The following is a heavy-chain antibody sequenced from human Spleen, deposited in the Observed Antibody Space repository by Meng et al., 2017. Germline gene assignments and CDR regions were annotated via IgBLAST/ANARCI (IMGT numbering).Heavy chain of an antibody. CDR2: ISGSGGST. J-gene: IGHJ4*02. CDR3: ARSMGLYQQLSHFDY. V-gene: IGHV3-23*01. Sequence: EVQLLGAGGGLVQPGGSLRLSCAASGFTFSNYAMSWVRQAPGKGLEWVSGISGSGGSTFYADSVKGRFTISRDNSKNTLYLQMNSLRAEDTAVYYCARSMGLYQQLSHFDYWGQGTLVTVSS. D-gene: IGHD6-13*01. CDR1: GFTFSNYA.